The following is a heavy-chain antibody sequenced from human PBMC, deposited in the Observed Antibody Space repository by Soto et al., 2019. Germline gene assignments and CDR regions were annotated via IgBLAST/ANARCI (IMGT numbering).Heavy chain of an antibody. D-gene: IGHD3-16*01. Sequence: ASVQVFCKASGYTFTSYAINWVRQATGQGLEWMGWMNPNSGNTGYAQKFQGRVTMTRNTSISTAYMELSSLRSEDTAVYYCARLLKLRWGVSSFGGFALWGR. J-gene: IGHJ2*01. V-gene: IGHV1-8*01. CDR2: MNPNSGNT. CDR1: GYTFTSYA. CDR3: ARLLKLRWGVSSFGGFAL.